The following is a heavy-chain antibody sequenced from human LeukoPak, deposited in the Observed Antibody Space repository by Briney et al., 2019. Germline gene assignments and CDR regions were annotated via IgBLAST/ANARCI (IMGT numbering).Heavy chain of an antibody. Sequence: ASVKVSCKASGGTFSSYAISWLRQAPVQGLEWMGRIIPIFGTANYAQKFQGRVTITTDESTSTAYMELSSLRSEDTAVYYCARVPLGGEYYFDYWGQGTLVTVSS. CDR2: IIPIFGTA. J-gene: IGHJ4*02. CDR1: GGTFSSYA. CDR3: ARVPLGGEYYFDY. V-gene: IGHV1-69*05. D-gene: IGHD3-16*01.